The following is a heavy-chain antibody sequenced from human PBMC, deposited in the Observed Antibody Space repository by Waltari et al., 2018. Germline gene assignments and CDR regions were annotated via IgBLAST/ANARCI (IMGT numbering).Heavy chain of an antibody. CDR2: IIPIFGTA. CDR3: ARAHIGGSGWFNFDY. D-gene: IGHD6-19*01. J-gene: IGHJ4*02. V-gene: IGHV1-69*08. Sequence: QVQLVQSGAEVKKPGSSVKVSCKASGGTFRSYAISWVRQAPGQGLEWMGRIIPIFGTANYAQKFQGRVTITADKSTSTAYMELSSLRSEDTAVYYCARAHIGGSGWFNFDYWGQGTLVTVSS. CDR1: GGTFRSYA.